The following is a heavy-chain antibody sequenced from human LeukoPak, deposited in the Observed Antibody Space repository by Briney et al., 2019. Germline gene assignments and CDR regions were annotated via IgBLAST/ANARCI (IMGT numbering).Heavy chain of an antibody. J-gene: IGHJ3*02. D-gene: IGHD3-10*01. V-gene: IGHV4-30-2*01. CDR2: IYHSGST. Sequence: PSQTLSLTCAVSGGSISSGGYSWSWIRQPPGKGLEWIGCIYHSGSTYYNPSLKSRVTISVDRSKNQFSLKLSSVTAADTAVYYCARAGYYYGSGSRAFDIWGQGTMVTVSS. CDR1: GGSISSGGYS. CDR3: ARAGYYYGSGSRAFDI.